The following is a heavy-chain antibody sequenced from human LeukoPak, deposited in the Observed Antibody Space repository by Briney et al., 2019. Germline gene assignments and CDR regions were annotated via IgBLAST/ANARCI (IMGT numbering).Heavy chain of an antibody. J-gene: IGHJ5*02. CDR2: IYTSGST. D-gene: IGHD3-16*01. CDR1: GGSISSYY. Sequence: PSETLSLTCTVSGGSISSYYWSWIRQPAGKGLEWIGRIYTSGSTNYNPSLKSRVTISVDTSKNQFSLKLSSVTAADTAVYYCARTYYDYVWGSYTNWFDPWGQGTLVTVSS. CDR3: ARTYYDYVWGSYTNWFDP. V-gene: IGHV4-4*07.